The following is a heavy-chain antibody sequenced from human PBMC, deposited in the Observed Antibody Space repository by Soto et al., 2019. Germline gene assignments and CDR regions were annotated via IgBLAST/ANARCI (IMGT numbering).Heavy chain of an antibody. CDR1: GFTFSSYG. Sequence: GGSLRLSCAPSGFTFSSYGLHWVRQAPGKGLEWVAVISYDGSNKYYADSVKGRFTISRDNSKNTLYLQMNSLRAEDTAVYYCAKDSSSSPFDYWGQGTLVTVSS. CDR2: ISYDGSNK. CDR3: AKDSSSSPFDY. V-gene: IGHV3-30*18. J-gene: IGHJ4*02. D-gene: IGHD6-6*01.